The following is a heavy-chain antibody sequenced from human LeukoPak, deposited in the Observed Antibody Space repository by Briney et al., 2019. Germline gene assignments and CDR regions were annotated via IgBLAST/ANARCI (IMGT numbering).Heavy chain of an antibody. V-gene: IGHV3-48*01. CDR3: AKDRPRITIFGVVSDYFQH. Sequence: GGSLRLSCAASGFTFSDYSMNWVRQAPGKGLEWVAYISTSSTTIYYADSVKGRFTISRDNSKNTLYLQMNSLRAEDTAVYYCAKDRPRITIFGVVSDYFQHRGQGTLVTVSS. D-gene: IGHD3-3*01. CDR2: ISTSSTTI. CDR1: GFTFSDYS. J-gene: IGHJ1*01.